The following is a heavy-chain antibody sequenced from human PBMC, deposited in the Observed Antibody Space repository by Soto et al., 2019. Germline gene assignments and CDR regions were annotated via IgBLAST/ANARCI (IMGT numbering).Heavy chain of an antibody. J-gene: IGHJ4*02. V-gene: IGHV4-31*03. CDR3: ASLALLPDKKYCSGGSCAGLQG. Sequence: SETLSLTCTVSGGSISSGGYYWSWIRQHPGKGLEWIGYIYYSGSTYYNPSLKSRVTISVDTSKNQFSLKLSSVTAADTAVYYCASLALLPDKKYCSGGSCAGLQGWGQGTLVTVSS. CDR2: IYYSGST. D-gene: IGHD2-15*01. CDR1: GGSISSGGYY.